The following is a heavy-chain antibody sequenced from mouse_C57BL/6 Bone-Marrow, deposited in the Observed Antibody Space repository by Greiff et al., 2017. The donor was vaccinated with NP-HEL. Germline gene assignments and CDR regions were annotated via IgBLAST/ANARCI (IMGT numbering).Heavy chain of an antibody. D-gene: IGHD1-1*01. V-gene: IGHV1-81*01. Sequence: VQGVESGAELARPGASVKLSCKASGYTFTSYGISWVKQRTGQGLEWIGEIYPRSGNTYYNEKFKGKATLTADKSSSTAYMELRSLTSEDSAVYFCARYYGSSHLYYFDYWGQGTTLTVSS. CDR1: GYTFTSYG. J-gene: IGHJ2*01. CDR2: IYPRSGNT. CDR3: ARYYGSSHLYYFDY.